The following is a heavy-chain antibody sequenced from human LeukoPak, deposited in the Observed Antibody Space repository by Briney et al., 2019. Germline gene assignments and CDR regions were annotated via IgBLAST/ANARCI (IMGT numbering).Heavy chain of an antibody. D-gene: IGHD2/OR15-2a*01. CDR3: ARGPPFDY. CDR2: INQDGSEK. CDR1: GFTFDDYW. V-gene: IGHV3-7*01. J-gene: IGHJ4*02. Sequence: PGGSLRLSCGASGFTFDDYWMSWVRQAPGQGLEWVANINQDGSEKYYLDSAKGRFTISRDNARNSLYLQVNSLRAEDTAVYYCARGPPFDYWGQGTLVTVSS.